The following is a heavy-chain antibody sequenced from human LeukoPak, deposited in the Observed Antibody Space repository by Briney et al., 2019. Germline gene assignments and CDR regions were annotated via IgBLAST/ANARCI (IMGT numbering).Heavy chain of an antibody. CDR3: ARGSNLEWFDP. CDR2: IYYSGST. V-gene: IGHV4-39*01. CDR1: GGSISSSSYY. D-gene: IGHD4-23*01. Sequence: SETLSLTCTVSGGSISSSSYYWGWIRQPPGKGLEWIGSIYYSGSTYYNPSLKSRVTISVDTSKNQFSLKLSSVTAADTAVYYCARGSNLEWFDPWGQGTLVTVSS. J-gene: IGHJ5*02.